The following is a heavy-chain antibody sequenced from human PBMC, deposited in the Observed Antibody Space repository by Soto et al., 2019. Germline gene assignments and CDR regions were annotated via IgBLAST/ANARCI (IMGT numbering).Heavy chain of an antibody. Sequence: PGWSLRLSCAASAFTFSNYAMTWVRQAPGKGLEWVSTISGSGGSPYYADSVKGRFTISRDNSKNTLYLQMNSLRAEDTAVYYCVKAVRFGGNSGLGHFDYWGQGTLVTVSS. CDR1: AFTFSNYA. D-gene: IGHD2-21*02. J-gene: IGHJ4*02. V-gene: IGHV3-23*01. CDR3: VKAVRFGGNSGLGHFDY. CDR2: ISGSGGSP.